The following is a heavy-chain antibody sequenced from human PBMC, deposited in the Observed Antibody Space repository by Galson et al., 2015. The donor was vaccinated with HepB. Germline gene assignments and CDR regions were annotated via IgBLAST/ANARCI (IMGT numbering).Heavy chain of an antibody. CDR1: GDSVSSNSAA. CDR2: TYYRSKWYN. CDR3: AREGCYGSGSHFDY. Sequence: CAISGDSVSSNSAAWNWIRQSPSRGLEWLGRTYYRSKWYNDYAVSVKSRITINPDTSKNQFSLQLTSVTPEDTALYYCAREGCYGSGSHFDYWGQGTLVTVSS. D-gene: IGHD3-10*01. J-gene: IGHJ4*02. V-gene: IGHV6-1*01.